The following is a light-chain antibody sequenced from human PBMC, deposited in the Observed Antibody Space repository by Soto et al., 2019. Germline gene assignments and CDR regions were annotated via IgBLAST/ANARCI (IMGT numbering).Light chain of an antibody. CDR3: QSYGSTHRVV. CDR1: SGSIASNY. V-gene: IGLV6-57*02. Sequence: NFMLTQPHSVSESPGKTVTISCTGSSGSIASNYVQWYQQRPGSAPTTVIYEDDQRPSGVPDRFSGSIDSSSNSASLTISGLQTEDEADYYCQSYGSTHRVVFGGGPQMTVL. CDR2: EDD. J-gene: IGLJ7*01.